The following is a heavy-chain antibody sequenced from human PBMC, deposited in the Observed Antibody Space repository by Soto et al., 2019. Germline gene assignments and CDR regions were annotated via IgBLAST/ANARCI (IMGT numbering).Heavy chain of an antibody. CDR3: AGISRDYDIGVGLDY. J-gene: IGHJ4*02. CDR1: GYTFTSYD. V-gene: IGHV1-8*01. CDR2: MNPNSGNT. D-gene: IGHD3-9*01. Sequence: QVHLVQSGAEVKKPGASVKVSCKASGYTFTSYDINWVRQSTGQGLEWMGWMNPNSGNTGSAQKFQGRVTMTRNTSISTAYMELSSLRSEDTAVYYCAGISRDYDIGVGLDYWGQGTLVTVSS.